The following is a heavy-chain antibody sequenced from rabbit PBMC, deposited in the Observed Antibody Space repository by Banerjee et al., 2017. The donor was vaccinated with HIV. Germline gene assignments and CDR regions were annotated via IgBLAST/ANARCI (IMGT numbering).Heavy chain of an antibody. Sequence: QSLEESGGDLVKPGASLTLTCTASGFSFSSSYQLCWVRQAPGKGLEWIACIYTGSGGTWYATWAKGRFTISKTSSTTVTLQMTSLTAADTATYFCAKKETGSSAYTLNLWGPGTLVTVS. D-gene: IGHD8-1*01. CDR2: IYTGSGGT. J-gene: IGHJ4*01. CDR3: AKKETGSSAYTLNL. CDR1: GFSFSSSYQ. V-gene: IGHV1S40*01.